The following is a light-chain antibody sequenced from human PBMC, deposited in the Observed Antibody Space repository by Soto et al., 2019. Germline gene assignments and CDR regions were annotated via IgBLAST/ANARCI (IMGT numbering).Light chain of an antibody. Sequence: QSALTQPAWVSVSPGQSVTISCSGTSIDIAPYNYVSWYRQHPGKAHKLIIYEVSYRPSGISNPFSGSKSGNTASLTISGLQAEDEADYYCSSYTSSTNYVFGTGTKVTVL. CDR2: EVS. CDR3: SSYTSSTNYV. CDR1: SIDIAPYNY. J-gene: IGLJ1*01. V-gene: IGLV2-14*01.